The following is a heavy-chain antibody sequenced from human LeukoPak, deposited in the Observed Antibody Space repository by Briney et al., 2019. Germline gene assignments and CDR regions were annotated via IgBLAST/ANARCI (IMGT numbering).Heavy chain of an antibody. CDR2: IYYSGST. CDR1: GGSISSYF. Sequence: SETLSLTCTVSGGSISSYFWSWIRQPPGKGLEWIGHIYYSGSTNYNPSLKSRVTVSVDTSKNQFSLKLSSVTAADTAVYYCARGAENYYFYGMDVWGQGTTVTVSS. D-gene: IGHD1-14*01. CDR3: ARGAENYYFYGMDV. J-gene: IGHJ6*02. V-gene: IGHV4-59*01.